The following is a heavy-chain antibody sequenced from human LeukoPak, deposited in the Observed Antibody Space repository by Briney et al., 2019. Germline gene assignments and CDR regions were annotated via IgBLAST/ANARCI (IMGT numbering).Heavy chain of an antibody. J-gene: IGHJ5*02. CDR1: GGSISSYY. CDR2: IYYSGST. CDR3: ARQFYYGSGTKSAWFDP. V-gene: IGHV4-59*08. Sequence: PSETLSLTRTVSGGSISSYYWSWIRQPPGKGLEWIGYIYYSGSTNYNPSLKSRVTISVDTSKNQFSLKLSSVTAADTAVYYCARQFYYGSGTKSAWFDPWGQGTLVTVSS. D-gene: IGHD3-10*01.